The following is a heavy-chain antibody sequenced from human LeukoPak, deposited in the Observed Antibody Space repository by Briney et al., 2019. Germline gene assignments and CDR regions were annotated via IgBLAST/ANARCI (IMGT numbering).Heavy chain of an antibody. CDR2: IDGNGGHT. J-gene: IGHJ4*02. V-gene: IGHV3-9*01. D-gene: IGHD4-17*01. Sequence: GRSLRLSCAASGFTFDDYVMHWVRLAPGKGLEWVSGIDGNGGHTGYADSVRGRFTISRDNAKNFLYLQMSSLRAEDTALYYCAKAVYGDFQSTVDYWGRGTLVTVSS. CDR3: AKAVYGDFQSTVDY. CDR1: GFTFDDYV.